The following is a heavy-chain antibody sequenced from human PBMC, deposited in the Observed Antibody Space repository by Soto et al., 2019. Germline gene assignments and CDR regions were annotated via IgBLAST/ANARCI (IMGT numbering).Heavy chain of an antibody. J-gene: IGHJ6*02. CDR1: GYTFSGYA. V-gene: IGHV1-69*06. CDR3: ASYSNYFFPTLLDYYGMDV. Sequence: QEQLVQSGAEVKKPGASVKVSCKASGYTFSGYAISWVRQAPGQGLEWMGGIIPIFGTANYAQKFQGRVTITADKSTSTAYMELSSLRSEDTAVYYCASYSNYFFPTLLDYYGMDVWGQGTTVTVSS. CDR2: IIPIFGTA. D-gene: IGHD4-4*01.